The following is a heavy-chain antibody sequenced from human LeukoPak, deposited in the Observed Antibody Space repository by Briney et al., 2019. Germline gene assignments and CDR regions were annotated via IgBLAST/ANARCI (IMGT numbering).Heavy chain of an antibody. CDR1: GFTFGDYA. Sequence: GGSLRLSCTASGFTFGDYAMSWVRQAPGKGLEWVGFIRTKAYGGTTEYAASVKGRFTISRDDSKSIVYPQMNSLKTEDTAVYYCARELSGSYYDFDYWGQGTLVTVSS. CDR2: IRTKAYGGTT. V-gene: IGHV3-49*04. D-gene: IGHD1-26*01. J-gene: IGHJ4*02. CDR3: ARELSGSYYDFDY.